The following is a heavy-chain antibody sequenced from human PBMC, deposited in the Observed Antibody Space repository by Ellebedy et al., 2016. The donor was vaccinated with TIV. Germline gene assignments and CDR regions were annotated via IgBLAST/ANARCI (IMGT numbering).Heavy chain of an antibody. CDR1: GGSFSGYY. CDR2: INHSGST. V-gene: IGHV4-34*01. Sequence: SETLSLXXAVYGGSFSGYYWSWIRQPPGKGLEWIGEINHSGSTNYNPSLKSRVTISVDTSKNQFSLKLSSVTAADTAVYYCARGSGGVPAAHHYMDVWGKGTTVTVSS. D-gene: IGHD2-2*01. J-gene: IGHJ6*03. CDR3: ARGSGGVPAAHHYMDV.